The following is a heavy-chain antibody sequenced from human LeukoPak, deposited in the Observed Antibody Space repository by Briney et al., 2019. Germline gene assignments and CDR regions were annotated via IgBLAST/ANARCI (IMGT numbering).Heavy chain of an antibody. V-gene: IGHV4-34*01. CDR2: INHSGST. CDR1: GGSFSGYY. CDR3: ARGQPPSAAAGAYYFDY. J-gene: IGHJ4*02. Sequence: SETLSLTCAVYGGSFSGYYWSWIRQPPGEGLEWIGEINHSGSTNYNPSLKSRVTISVDTSKNQFSLKLSSVTAADTAVYYCARGQPPSAAAGAYYFDYWGQGTLVTVSS. D-gene: IGHD6-13*01.